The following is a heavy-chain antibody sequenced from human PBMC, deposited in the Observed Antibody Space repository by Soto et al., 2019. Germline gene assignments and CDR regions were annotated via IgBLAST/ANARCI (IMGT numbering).Heavy chain of an antibody. V-gene: IGHV3-23*01. Sequence: EVQLLESGGGLVQPGGSLRLSCAASGFTFSSQALIWVRQAPGKGLEWVSSISGLGGVDNPGGSTNYADAVRGRFTISRNKSKSTVKLQMNCLRSEETAVYYGTKRLAQNFENWGQGTLVSGSS. CDR1: GFTFSSQA. CDR3: TKRLAQNFEN. CDR2: ISGLGGVDNPGGST. J-gene: IGHJ4*02.